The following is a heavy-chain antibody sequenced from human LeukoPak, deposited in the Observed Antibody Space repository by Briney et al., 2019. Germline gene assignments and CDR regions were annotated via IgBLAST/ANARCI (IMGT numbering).Heavy chain of an antibody. V-gene: IGHV1-18*01. J-gene: IGHJ6*03. CDR2: ISAYNGNT. CDR3: AKAGITIFGVVTPNYYYMDV. D-gene: IGHD3-3*01. CDR1: GYTFTSYG. Sequence: ASVKVSCKASGYTFTSYGISWVRQAPGQGLEWMGWISAYNGNTNYAQKLQGRVTMTTDTSTSTAYMELRSLRSDDTAVYYCAKAGITIFGVVTPNYYYMDVWGKGTTVTVSS.